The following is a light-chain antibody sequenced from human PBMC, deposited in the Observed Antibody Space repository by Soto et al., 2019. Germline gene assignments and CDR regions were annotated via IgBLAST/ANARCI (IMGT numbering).Light chain of an antibody. CDR2: EVS. CDR3: ASYTGSDTLV. J-gene: IGLJ2*01. V-gene: IGLV2-8*01. CDR1: SSDVGGYNY. Sequence: QSALTQPPSASGSPGQSVTISCTGTSSDVGGYNYVSWYQQHPGKAPKLMIYEVSKRPSGVPDRLSGSKSGNTASLTVSGLQVEDEGDYYCASYTGSDTLVFGGGTKLTVL.